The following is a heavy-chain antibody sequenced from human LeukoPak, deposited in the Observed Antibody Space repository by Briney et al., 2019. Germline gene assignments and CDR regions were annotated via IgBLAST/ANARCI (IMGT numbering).Heavy chain of an antibody. V-gene: IGHV3-21*01. CDR2: ISSSSSYI. CDR1: GFTFSSYS. J-gene: IGHJ1*01. Sequence: GGSLRLSCAASGFTFSSYSMNWVRQAPGKGLEWVSSISSSSSYIYYADSVKGRFTISRDNAKNSLYLQMNSLRAEDTAVYYCAGTYYYDSSGYYSVLEYFQHWGQGTLVTVSS. D-gene: IGHD3-22*01. CDR3: AGTYYYDSSGYYSVLEYFQH.